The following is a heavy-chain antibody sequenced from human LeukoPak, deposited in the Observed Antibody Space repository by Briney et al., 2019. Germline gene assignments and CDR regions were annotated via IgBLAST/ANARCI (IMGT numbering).Heavy chain of an antibody. Sequence: PGGSLRLSCAASGFTVSSNYMSWVRQAPGKGLEWVSVIYSDGSTYYADSVKGRFTISRDNSRNTLYLQMNSLRAEDTAAYYCARAGGGYRNWFDPWGQGTLVTVSS. CDR1: GFTVSSNY. J-gene: IGHJ5*02. CDR3: ARAGGGYRNWFDP. CDR2: IYSDGST. D-gene: IGHD3-22*01. V-gene: IGHV3-53*01.